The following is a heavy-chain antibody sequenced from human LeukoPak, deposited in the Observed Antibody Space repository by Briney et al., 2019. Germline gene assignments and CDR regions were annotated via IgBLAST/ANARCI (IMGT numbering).Heavy chain of an antibody. CDR2: IYHSGST. Sequence: SGTLSLTCAVSGGSISSSNWWSWVRQPPGKGLEWIGEIYHSGSTNYNPSLKSRVTISVDKSKNQFSLKLSSVTAADTAVYYCAVIHVQYCSGGSCYSDAFDIWGQGTMVTVSS. V-gene: IGHV4-4*02. D-gene: IGHD2-15*01. CDR1: GGSISSSNW. J-gene: IGHJ3*02. CDR3: AVIHVQYCSGGSCYSDAFDI.